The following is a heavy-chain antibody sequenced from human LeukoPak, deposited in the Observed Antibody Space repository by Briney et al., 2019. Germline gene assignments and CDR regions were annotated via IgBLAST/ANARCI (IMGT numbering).Heavy chain of an antibody. CDR3: ARGRVSSSTWYSTYYYYFYMDV. Sequence: SETLSLTCTVSGYSISSGYYWGWIRQPPGKGLEWIGSIYHSGSTYYNPSLKSRVTISVDTSKNQFSLRLRSVTAADTAVYFCARGRVSSSTWYSTYYYYFYMDVWGKGTTVTVSS. J-gene: IGHJ6*03. V-gene: IGHV4-38-2*02. D-gene: IGHD4-11*01. CDR1: GYSISSGYY. CDR2: IYHSGST.